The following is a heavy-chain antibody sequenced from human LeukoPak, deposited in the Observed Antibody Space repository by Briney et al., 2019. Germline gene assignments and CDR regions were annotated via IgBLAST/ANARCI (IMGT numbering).Heavy chain of an antibody. D-gene: IGHD2-2*01. CDR1: GGSISSGGYS. J-gene: IGHJ5*02. Sequence: SETLSLTCAVSGGSISSGGYSWSWIRQPPGKGLEWIGYIYHSGSTYYNPSLKSRVTISVDRSKNQFSLKLSSVTAVDTAVYYCARGQTYCSSTSCYLKTYNWFDPWGQGTLVTVSS. CDR2: IYHSGST. CDR3: ARGQTYCSSTSCYLKTYNWFDP. V-gene: IGHV4-30-2*01.